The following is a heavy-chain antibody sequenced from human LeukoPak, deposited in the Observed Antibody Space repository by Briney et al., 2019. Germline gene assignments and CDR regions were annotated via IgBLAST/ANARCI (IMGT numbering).Heavy chain of an antibody. CDR2: ISSSSSTI. J-gene: IGHJ4*02. CDR1: GFTFSSYS. CDR3: AREFRGYFDY. Sequence: SVGSLRLSCAASGFTFSSYSMNWVRQAPGKGLEWVSYISSSSSTIYYADSVKGRFTISRDNAKNSLYLQMNSLRAEDTAVYYCAREFRGYFDYWGQGTLVTVSS. V-gene: IGHV3-48*04.